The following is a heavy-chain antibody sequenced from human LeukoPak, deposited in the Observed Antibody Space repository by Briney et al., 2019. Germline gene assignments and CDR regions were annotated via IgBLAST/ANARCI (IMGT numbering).Heavy chain of an antibody. CDR3: ARDDYYSS. V-gene: IGHV3-74*03. CDR2: IRFDGSST. J-gene: IGHJ5*02. D-gene: IGHD3-10*01. Sequence: GGSLRLSCVGSGFTFRTYWMHWVRQAPGKGLIWVSRIRFDGSSTMYADSVKGRFTISRDNAKNTLYLHMNSLRAEDTAVYYCARDDYYSSWGQGTLVTVSS. CDR1: GFTFRTYW.